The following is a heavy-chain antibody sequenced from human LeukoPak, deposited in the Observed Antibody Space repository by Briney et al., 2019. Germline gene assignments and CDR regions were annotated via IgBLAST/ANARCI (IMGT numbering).Heavy chain of an antibody. D-gene: IGHD6-13*01. CDR1: GFAFSSYS. CDR2: ISSSSSYI. Sequence: GGSLRLSCAASGFAFSSYSMNWVRQAPGKGLEWVSSISSSSSYIYYADSVKGRFTISRDNAKNSLYLQMNSLRAEDTAVYYCAGEVQQQLVLNCFDPWGQGTLVPVSS. J-gene: IGHJ5*02. V-gene: IGHV3-21*01. CDR3: AGEVQQQLVLNCFDP.